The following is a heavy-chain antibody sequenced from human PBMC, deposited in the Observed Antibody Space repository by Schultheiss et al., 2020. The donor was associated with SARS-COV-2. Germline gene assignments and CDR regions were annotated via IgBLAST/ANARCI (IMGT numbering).Heavy chain of an antibody. J-gene: IGHJ6*02. CDR1: GFTFSSYS. D-gene: IGHD2-15*01. V-gene: IGHV3-23*01. CDR2: ISGSGGST. CDR3: AKSPDILLGYYYGMDV. Sequence: GESLKISCAASGFTFSSYSMNWVRQAPGKGLEWVSAISGSGGSTYYADSVKGRFTISRDNSKNTLYLQMNSLRAEDTAVYYCAKSPDILLGYYYGMDVWGQGTTVTVSS.